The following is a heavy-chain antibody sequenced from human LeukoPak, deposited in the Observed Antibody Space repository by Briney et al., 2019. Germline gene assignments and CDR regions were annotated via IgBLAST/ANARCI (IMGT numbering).Heavy chain of an antibody. CDR3: AIRLGGLNWFDP. CDR1: GYTLTELS. J-gene: IGHJ5*02. V-gene: IGHV1-24*01. D-gene: IGHD7-27*01. Sequence: GASAKVSCKVSGYTLTELSMHWVRQAPGKGLEWMGGFDPEDGETIYAQKFQGRVTMTEDTSTDTAYMELSSLRSEDTAVYYCAIRLGGLNWFDPWGQGTLVTVSS. CDR2: FDPEDGET.